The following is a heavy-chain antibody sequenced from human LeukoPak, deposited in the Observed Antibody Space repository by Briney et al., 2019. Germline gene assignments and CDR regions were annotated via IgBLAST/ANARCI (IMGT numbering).Heavy chain of an antibody. Sequence: SETLSLTCTVSGGSISGDYWSWIRQPAGKGLEWIGRIYSSGRTDYNPSLKSRVTMSVDTSKNQFSLKLTSVTAADTAVYFCARGGYYGSGNDFRFDPWGQGTLVTVSS. D-gene: IGHD3-10*01. CDR3: ARGGYYGSGNDFRFDP. CDR2: IYSSGRT. V-gene: IGHV4-4*07. J-gene: IGHJ5*02. CDR1: GGSISGDY.